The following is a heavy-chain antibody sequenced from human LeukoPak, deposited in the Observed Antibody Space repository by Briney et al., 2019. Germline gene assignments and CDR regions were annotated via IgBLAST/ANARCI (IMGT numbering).Heavy chain of an antibody. CDR3: ARAGHYCSSTSCLLATGDY. D-gene: IGHD2-2*01. Sequence: ASVKVSCKASGYTFTSYAMHWVRQAPGQRLEWMGWINAGNGNTKYSQKFQGRVTITRDTSASTAYMELSSLRSEDTAVYYCARAGHYCSSTSCLLATGDYWGQGTLVTVSS. CDR2: INAGNGNT. CDR1: GYTFTSYA. V-gene: IGHV1-3*01. J-gene: IGHJ4*02.